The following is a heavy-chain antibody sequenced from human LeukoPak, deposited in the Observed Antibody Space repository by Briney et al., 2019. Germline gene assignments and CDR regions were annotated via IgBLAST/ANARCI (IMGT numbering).Heavy chain of an antibody. Sequence: GESLKISCKGSGYSFSSYWIGWVRQMPGKGLEWLGIIYPDNSDTRYSPSFQGQVSISADKSISTAYLQWISLKASDTAMYYCARHFSSGSYVFDYWGQGTLVTVSS. D-gene: IGHD6-19*01. CDR3: ARHFSSGSYVFDY. CDR2: IYPDNSDT. J-gene: IGHJ4*02. V-gene: IGHV5-51*01. CDR1: GYSFSSYW.